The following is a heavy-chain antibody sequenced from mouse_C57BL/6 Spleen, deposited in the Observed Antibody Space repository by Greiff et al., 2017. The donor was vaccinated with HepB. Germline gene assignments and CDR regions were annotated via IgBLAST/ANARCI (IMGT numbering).Heavy chain of an antibody. CDR2: IHPNSGST. J-gene: IGHJ3*01. CDR1: GYTFTSYW. Sequence: QVQLQQPGAELVKPGASVKLSCKASGYTFTSYWMHWVKQRPGQGLEWIGMIHPNSGSTNYNEKFKSKATMTVDKSASTAYMQLSSLTSEDSAVSYCASRVGGWFDDWGPGTLVTVSA. CDR3: ASRVGGWFDD. V-gene: IGHV1-64*01.